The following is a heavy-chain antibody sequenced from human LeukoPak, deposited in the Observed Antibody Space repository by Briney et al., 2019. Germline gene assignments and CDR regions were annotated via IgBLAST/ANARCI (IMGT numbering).Heavy chain of an antibody. J-gene: IGHJ5*01. Sequence: PRGSLRLSCADSGFTFSNYAMRWVRQAPGKVLEWVSGIRGDGGSTYYADSVKGRFTISRGSSENALYLQMNSLRAEDTAVYYCAKTSKYSTTWYDYWGHGTLVTVSS. D-gene: IGHD6-6*01. V-gene: IGHV3-23*01. CDR2: IRGDGGST. CDR1: GFTFSNYA. CDR3: AKTSKYSTTWYDY.